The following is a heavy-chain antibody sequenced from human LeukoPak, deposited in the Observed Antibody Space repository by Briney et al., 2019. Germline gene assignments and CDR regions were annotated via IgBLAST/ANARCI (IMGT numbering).Heavy chain of an antibody. CDR2: ITNSGTT. V-gene: IGHV4-59*11. J-gene: IGHJ5*02. CDR1: GESISSHY. D-gene: IGHD3-10*01. CDR3: ARTMVRGVIITPPLMDWVANWFDP. Sequence: SETLSLTCNVSGESISSHYWSWTRQSPGKGLEWIGYITNSGTTKFNPSLKSRVTISRDTSKNQISLRLSSVTAADTAVYYCARTMVRGVIITPPLMDWVANWFDPWGQGTLVTVSS.